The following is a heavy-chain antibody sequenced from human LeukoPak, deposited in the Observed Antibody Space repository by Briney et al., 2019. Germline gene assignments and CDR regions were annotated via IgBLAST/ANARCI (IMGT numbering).Heavy chain of an antibody. CDR3: ARAGQWLAMFDY. V-gene: IGHV3-21*01. CDR1: GFTFSSYS. CDR2: ISSSSSYI. Sequence: PGGSLRLSCAASGFTFSSYSMNWVRQAPGKGLEWVSSISSSSSYIYYADSVKGRFTISRDSAKNSLYLQMNSLRAEDTAVYYCARAGQWLAMFDYWGQGTLVTVSS. D-gene: IGHD6-19*01. J-gene: IGHJ4*02.